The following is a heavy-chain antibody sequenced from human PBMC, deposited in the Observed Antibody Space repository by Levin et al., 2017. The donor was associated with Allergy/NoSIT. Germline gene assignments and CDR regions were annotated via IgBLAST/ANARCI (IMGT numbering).Heavy chain of an antibody. CDR2: IIPIFGTA. D-gene: IGHD1-26*01. Sequence: ASVKVSCKASGGTFSSYAISWVRQAPGQGLEWMGGIIPIFGTANYAQKFQGRVTITADESTSTAYMELSSLRSEDTAVYYCASALFTDQARVGNWYFDLWGRGTLVTVSS. V-gene: IGHV1-69*13. J-gene: IGHJ2*01. CDR1: GGTFSSYA. CDR3: ASALFTDQARVGNWYFDL.